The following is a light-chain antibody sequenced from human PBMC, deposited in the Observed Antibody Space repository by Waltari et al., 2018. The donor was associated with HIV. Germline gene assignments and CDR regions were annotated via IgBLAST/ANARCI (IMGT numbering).Light chain of an antibody. CDR3: QQYNSYSWT. V-gene: IGKV1-5*03. Sequence: DIQMTQSPSTLSASVGDRVTITCRASQTISSWLAWYQQKPGKAPNLLIYKASSLEPGVPSRFSGSGSGTEFTLTISSLQPDDFATYYCQQYNSYSWTFGQGTKVEIK. J-gene: IGKJ1*01. CDR2: KAS. CDR1: QTISSW.